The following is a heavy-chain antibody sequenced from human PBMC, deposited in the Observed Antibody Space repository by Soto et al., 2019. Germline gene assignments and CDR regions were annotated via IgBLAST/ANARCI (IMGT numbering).Heavy chain of an antibody. CDR1: CCTFTDYI. CDR2: INPKSRGT. J-gene: IGHJ5*02. Sequence: ASVKASGMVSCCTFTDYILPCLRLAPGQGFEWMGWINPKSRGTTYAQKFQGRVTMTRDTSNSTAYMELRGLRSDDTAIYYCTRVTLKAGNWFDPWGQGTLVTVSS. CDR3: TRVTLKAGNWFDP. V-gene: IGHV1-2*02.